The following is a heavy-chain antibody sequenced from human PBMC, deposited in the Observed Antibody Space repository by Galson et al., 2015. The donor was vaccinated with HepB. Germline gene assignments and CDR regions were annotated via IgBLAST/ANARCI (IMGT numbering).Heavy chain of an antibody. J-gene: IGHJ4*02. Sequence: SVKVSCKASGYTSTAYDISWVRQAPGQGLEWLGWISADNSNTNYGQRLQGRLTLTVDTFTNTAYMELRRLRSDDTAVYYCATRGGDYDACWGQGTLVTVPA. CDR1: GYTSTAYD. CDR3: ATRGGDYDAC. CDR2: ISADNSNT. V-gene: IGHV1-18*01. D-gene: IGHD4-17*01.